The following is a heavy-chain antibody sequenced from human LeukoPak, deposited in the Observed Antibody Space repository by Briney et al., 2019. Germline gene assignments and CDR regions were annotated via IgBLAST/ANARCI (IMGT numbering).Heavy chain of an antibody. CDR1: GYSFPNYW. CDR3: ARHYGRWGSSGYYFDY. Sequence: PGESLKISCKGSGYSFPNYWIGWVRQMPGKGLEWMGVIYCGDSDTRYSPSFQGQVTISVDKSISTAYLQWSSLKSSDTAMYYRARHYGRWGSSGYYFDYWGQGTLVTVSS. D-gene: IGHD3-22*01. CDR2: IYCGDSDT. J-gene: IGHJ4*02. V-gene: IGHV5-51*01.